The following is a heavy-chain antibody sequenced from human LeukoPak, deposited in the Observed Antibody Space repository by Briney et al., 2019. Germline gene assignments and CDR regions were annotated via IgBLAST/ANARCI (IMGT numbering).Heavy chain of an antibody. CDR2: IKQDGSEK. Sequence: GGSLRLSCAASGFTFSRYWMSWVRQAPGKGLEWVANIKQDGSEKDYVDSVKGRFTISRDNAKNSLYLQMNSLTAEDTAVYYCARRWSFDYWGQGTLVSVSS. CDR1: GFTFSRYW. CDR3: ARRWSFDY. D-gene: IGHD6-13*01. J-gene: IGHJ4*02. V-gene: IGHV3-7*01.